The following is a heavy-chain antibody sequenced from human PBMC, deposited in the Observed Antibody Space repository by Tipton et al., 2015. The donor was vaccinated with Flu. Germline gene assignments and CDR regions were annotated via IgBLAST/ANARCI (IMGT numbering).Heavy chain of an antibody. V-gene: IGHV4-59*01. CDR2: IYYSVST. CDR1: GGSISGYY. D-gene: IGHD3-16*01. J-gene: IGHJ1*01. CDR3: ARARLGTTTFFQH. Sequence: TLSLTCTVSGGSISGYYWSWIRQPPGKGLEYVGYIYYSVSTNYNPSLKSRVTISADTSKNQLSLQLNSVTAADTAVYYCARARLGTTTFFQHWGQGTQVTVSS.